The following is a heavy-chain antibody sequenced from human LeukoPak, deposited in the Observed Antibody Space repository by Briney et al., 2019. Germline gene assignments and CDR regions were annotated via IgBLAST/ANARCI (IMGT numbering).Heavy chain of an antibody. J-gene: IGHJ4*02. CDR3: AKATRHFDY. V-gene: IGHV3-48*03. CDR1: GFTFSSYG. Sequence: GGSLRLSCAASGFTFSSYGMNWVRQAPGKGLEWVSYISVSGSTTYYSDSVKGRFTISRDNAKNSLYLQMNSLRVEDTAVYYCAKATRHFDYWGQGTLVTVSS. CDR2: ISVSGSTT.